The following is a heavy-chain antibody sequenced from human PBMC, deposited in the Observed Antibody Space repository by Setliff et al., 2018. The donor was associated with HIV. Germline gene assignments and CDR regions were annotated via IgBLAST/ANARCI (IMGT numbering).Heavy chain of an antibody. CDR2: IHYSGNT. Sequence: PSETLSLTCTVSGGSISSGGYYWSWIRQHPGKGLEWIGYIHYSGNTYNNPSLNSRIGISVDMSKNKFSLKLSSLTAADTAVYYCARGGLGVVTSFDSWGPGTLVTVSS. J-gene: IGHJ4*02. V-gene: IGHV4-31*03. CDR3: ARGGLGVVTSFDS. D-gene: IGHD3-3*01. CDR1: GGSISSGGYY.